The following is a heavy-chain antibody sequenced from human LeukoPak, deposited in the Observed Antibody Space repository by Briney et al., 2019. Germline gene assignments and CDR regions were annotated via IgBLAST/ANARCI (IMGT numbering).Heavy chain of an antibody. Sequence: GGSLRLSCAASGFTVSSNYMSWVRQAPGKGLEWVSVIYSGGSTYYADSVKGRFTISRDSSKNTLYLQMNSLRAEDTAVYYCARHTAMAPKLDYWGQGTLVTVSS. D-gene: IGHD5-18*01. CDR2: IYSGGST. CDR3: ARHTAMAPKLDY. CDR1: GFTVSSNY. V-gene: IGHV3-53*01. J-gene: IGHJ4*02.